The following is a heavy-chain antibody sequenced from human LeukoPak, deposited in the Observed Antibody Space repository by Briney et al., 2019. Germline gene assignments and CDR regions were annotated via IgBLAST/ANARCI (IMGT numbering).Heavy chain of an antibody. Sequence: ASVKVSCKASGYTFTSYGISWVRQAPGQGLEWMGWISAYNGNTNYAQKLQGRVTLTTDTSTGTAYMELRSLTSDDTAVYYCASAREASSSSRSFDYWGQGTLVTVSS. CDR3: ASAREASSSSRSFDY. D-gene: IGHD6-6*01. CDR2: ISAYNGNT. V-gene: IGHV1-18*01. J-gene: IGHJ4*02. CDR1: GYTFTSYG.